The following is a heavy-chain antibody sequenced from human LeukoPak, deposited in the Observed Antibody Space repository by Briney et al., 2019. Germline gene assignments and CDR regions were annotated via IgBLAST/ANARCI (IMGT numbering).Heavy chain of an antibody. V-gene: IGHV3-9*01. CDR2: ISWNSGSI. J-gene: IGHJ4*02. CDR3: AKDMGYYDFWSFDY. D-gene: IGHD3-3*01. CDR1: GFTFSSYA. Sequence: GGSLRLSCAASGFTFSSYAMSWVRQAPGKGLEWVSGISWNSGSIGYADSVKGRFTISRDNAKNSLYLQMNSLRAEDTALYYCAKDMGYYDFWSFDYWGQGTLVTVSS.